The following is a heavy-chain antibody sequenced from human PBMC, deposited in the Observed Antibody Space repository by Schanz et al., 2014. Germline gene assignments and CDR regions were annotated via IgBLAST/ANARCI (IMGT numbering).Heavy chain of an antibody. D-gene: IGHD6-13*01. Sequence: EVHLVESGGGLVQPGGSLRLSCAASEFTFSTDAMSWVRQAPGKGLEWLSVISASGGDTYYADSVRGRFTMSRDNSKNTLYLQMNSLRAGDAAVYYCARGLIAAAGGAFDYWGQGTLXAVSA. CDR3: ARGLIAAAGGAFDY. CDR2: ISASGGDT. V-gene: IGHV3-23*04. J-gene: IGHJ4*02. CDR1: EFTFSTDA.